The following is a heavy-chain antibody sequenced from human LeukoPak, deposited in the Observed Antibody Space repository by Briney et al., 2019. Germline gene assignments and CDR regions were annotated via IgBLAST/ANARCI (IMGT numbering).Heavy chain of an antibody. CDR3: ARRYYDFWSGYYRAFDY. D-gene: IGHD3-3*01. Sequence: GGSLRLSCAASGITLNIFAMNWVRQAPGKGLEWVSYISSSSSTIYYAVSVKGRFTISRDNAKNSLYLQMNSLRAEDTAVYYCARRYYDFWSGYYRAFDYWGQGTLVTVSS. V-gene: IGHV3-48*01. CDR1: GITLNIFA. J-gene: IGHJ4*02. CDR2: ISSSSSTI.